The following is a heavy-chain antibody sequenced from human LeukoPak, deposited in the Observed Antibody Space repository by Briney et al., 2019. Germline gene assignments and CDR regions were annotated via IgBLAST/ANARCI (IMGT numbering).Heavy chain of an antibody. V-gene: IGHV4-59*01. CDR3: ARAIHYGDYPPYYYMDV. J-gene: IGHJ6*03. CDR2: IYYSGST. CDR1: GGSISSYY. D-gene: IGHD4-17*01. Sequence: PSETLSLTCTVSGGSISSYYWSWIRQPPGKGLEWIGYIYYSGSTNYNPSLKSRVTISVDTSKNQFSLKLSSVTAADTAVYYCARAIHYGDYPPYYYMDVWGKGTTVTISS.